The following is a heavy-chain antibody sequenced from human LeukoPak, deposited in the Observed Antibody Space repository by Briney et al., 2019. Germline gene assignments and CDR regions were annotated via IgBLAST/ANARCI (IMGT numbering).Heavy chain of an antibody. J-gene: IGHJ5*02. CDR3: ARARFLEWLNWPLHWFDP. Sequence: SETLSLTCTVSGGSISSSSYYWGWIRQPPGKGLEWIGSIYYSGSTNYNPSLKSRVTISVDTSKNQFSLKLSSVTAADTAVYYCARARFLEWLNWPLHWFDPWGQGTLVTVSS. CDR1: GGSISSSSYY. V-gene: IGHV4-39*07. CDR2: IYYSGST. D-gene: IGHD3-3*01.